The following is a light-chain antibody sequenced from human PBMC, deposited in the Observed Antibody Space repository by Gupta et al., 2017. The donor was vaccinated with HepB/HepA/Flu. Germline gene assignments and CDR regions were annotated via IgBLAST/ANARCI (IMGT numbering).Light chain of an antibody. CDR1: QGIRND. V-gene: IGKV1-17*01. J-gene: IGKJ1*01. CDR3: RQENSYPRT. Sequence: DIQMTQSPSSLSASVGDRVTITYRASQGIRNDLGWCQQKPGKAPKRLIYAASNVLSGVPSRFSGSGSGTEFTLTISSRQPEDFATYYCRQENSYPRTFGQGTKVEIK. CDR2: AAS.